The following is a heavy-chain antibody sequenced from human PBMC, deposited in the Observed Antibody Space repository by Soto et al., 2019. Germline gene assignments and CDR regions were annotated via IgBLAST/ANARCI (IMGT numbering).Heavy chain of an antibody. V-gene: IGHV1-8*01. D-gene: IGHD3-3*01. CDR1: GFSFTSYD. Sequence: QVQLVQSGAEVKKPGASVKVSCEASGFSFTSYDFNWVRQATGQGLEWMGWMNPNSGNTGYAQKFQGRVTMTRNTSIRTAYMELSGLRSEDTAVYYCARAEWFYYYMDAWGKGTTVTVSS. CDR3: ARAEWFYYYMDA. J-gene: IGHJ6*03. CDR2: MNPNSGNT.